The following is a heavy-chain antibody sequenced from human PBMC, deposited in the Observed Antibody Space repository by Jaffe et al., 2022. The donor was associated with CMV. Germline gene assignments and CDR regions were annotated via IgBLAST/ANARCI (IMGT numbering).Heavy chain of an antibody. CDR3: TTDNVDTAMVAIDY. J-gene: IGHJ4*02. V-gene: IGHV3-15*01. CDR2: IKSKTDGGTT. CDR1: GFTFSNAW. Sequence: EVQLVESGGGLVKPGGSLRLSCAASGFTFSNAWMSWVRQAPGKGLEWVGRIKSKTDGGTTDYAAPVKGRFTISRDDSKNTLYLQMNSLKTEDTAVYYCTTDNVDTAMVAIDYWGQGTLVTVSS. D-gene: IGHD5-18*01.